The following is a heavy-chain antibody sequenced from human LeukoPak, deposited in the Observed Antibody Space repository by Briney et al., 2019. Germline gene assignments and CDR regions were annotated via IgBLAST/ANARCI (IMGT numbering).Heavy chain of an antibody. Sequence: GGSLRLTCAASGFTFSSYAMSWVRQAPGKGLEWVSAISGSGGSIYYADSVKGRFTISRDNAKNSLYLQMNSLRAEDTAVYYCARDGYCSGGSCYKGRFDYWGQGTLVTVSS. CDR2: ISGSGGSI. D-gene: IGHD2-15*01. J-gene: IGHJ4*02. V-gene: IGHV3-23*01. CDR3: ARDGYCSGGSCYKGRFDY. CDR1: GFTFSSYA.